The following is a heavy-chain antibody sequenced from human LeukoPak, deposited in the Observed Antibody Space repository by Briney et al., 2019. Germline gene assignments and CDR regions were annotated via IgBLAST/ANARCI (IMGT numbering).Heavy chain of an antibody. CDR1: GFTFSSYA. D-gene: IGHD6-13*01. CDR2: ISGSGGST. Sequence: PGGSLRLSCAASGFTFSSYAMSWVRQAPGKGLEWVSAISGSGGSTYYADSVKGRFTISRDNSKNTLYLQMNSLRAEDTAVYYCASGGFGSSWYGGGRDLKIDSWGQGTLVTVSS. V-gene: IGHV3-23*01. CDR3: ASGGFGSSWYGGGRDLKIDS. J-gene: IGHJ4*02.